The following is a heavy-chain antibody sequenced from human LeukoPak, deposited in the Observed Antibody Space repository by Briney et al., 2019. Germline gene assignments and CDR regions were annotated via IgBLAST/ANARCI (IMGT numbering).Heavy chain of an antibody. CDR3: ARHTGEGSHFQH. CDR1: EYSFTSYW. V-gene: IGHV5-51*01. CDR2: IYPGDSDT. J-gene: IGHJ1*01. Sequence: KDGESLKISCKASEYSFTSYWIGWVRQMPGKGLEWMGIIYPGDSDTRYSPSFRGQVIISADKSIRTAYLQWTSLKASDTAMYYCARHTGEGSHFQHWGQGSLVTVSS. D-gene: IGHD3-16*01.